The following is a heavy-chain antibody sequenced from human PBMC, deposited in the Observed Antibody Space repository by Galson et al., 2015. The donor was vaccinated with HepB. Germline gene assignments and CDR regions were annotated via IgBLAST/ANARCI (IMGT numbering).Heavy chain of an antibody. Sequence: SVKVSCKVSGGTFSSYAISWVRQAPGQGLEWVGGIIPIFGTANYAQKFQGRVTITADESTSTAYMELSSLRSEDTAVYYCARTEDYYDSSGENWFDPWGQGTLVTVSS. J-gene: IGHJ5*02. CDR1: GGTFSSYA. CDR3: ARTEDYYDSSGENWFDP. V-gene: IGHV1-69*13. D-gene: IGHD3-22*01. CDR2: IIPIFGTA.